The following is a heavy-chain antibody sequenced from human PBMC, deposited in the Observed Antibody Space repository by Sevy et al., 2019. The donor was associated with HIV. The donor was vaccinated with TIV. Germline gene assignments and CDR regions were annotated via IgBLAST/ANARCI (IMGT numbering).Heavy chain of an antibody. CDR1: GFTFSSYA. J-gene: IGHJ4*02. Sequence: GGSLRLSCVASGFTFSSYAMHWVRQAPGKGLEWVAVISYDGSNKYYADSVKGRFTISRDNSKNTLYLQMNSLRAEDTAVYYCARDQRADSSGWYPSFFDYWGQGTLVTVSS. CDR3: ARDQRADSSGWYPSFFDY. CDR2: ISYDGSNK. V-gene: IGHV3-30*04. D-gene: IGHD6-19*01.